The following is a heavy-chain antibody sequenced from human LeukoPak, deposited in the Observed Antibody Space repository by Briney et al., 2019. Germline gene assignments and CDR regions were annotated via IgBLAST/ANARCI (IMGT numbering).Heavy chain of an antibody. V-gene: IGHV4-59*01. J-gene: IGHJ4*02. CDR2: IYYSGST. CDR1: GGSISSYY. CDR3: ATTLGYCGGGSCHN. Sequence: SSETLSLTCTVSGGSISSYYWSWIRQPPGKGLEWIGYIYYSGSTNYNPSLKSRVTISVDTSKNQFSLKLSSVTAADTAVYYCATTLGYCGGGSCHNWGQGTLVTVSS. D-gene: IGHD2-15*01.